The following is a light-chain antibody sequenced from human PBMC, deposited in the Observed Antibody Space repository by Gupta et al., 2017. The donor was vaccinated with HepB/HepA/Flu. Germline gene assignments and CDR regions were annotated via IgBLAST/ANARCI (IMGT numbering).Light chain of an antibody. CDR2: RAF. Sequence: DIVMTQSRDSLSVSLGERATINCKSSQSRLSSYQHNNYLSWIHHIPGRRPKLLTYRAFAREFGLPDRFSGRGSVTDFTLTISSLQGENVAVYYSQQTYSPPLTFGQGSRMENK. CDR1: QSRLSSYQHNNY. V-gene: IGKV4-1*01. CDR3: QQTYSPPLT. J-gene: IGKJ5*01.